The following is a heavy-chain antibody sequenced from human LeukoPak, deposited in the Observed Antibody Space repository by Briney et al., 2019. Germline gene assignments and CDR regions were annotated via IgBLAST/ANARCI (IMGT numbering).Heavy chain of an antibody. J-gene: IGHJ4*02. CDR1: GFTFSSYE. V-gene: IGHV3-48*03. Sequence: HPGGSLRLSCAASGFTFSSYEMNWVRQAPGKGRERVSYITSSGTSIHYADSVKGRFTITRDNAKNTLYLQMNSLRAEDTAVYYCASLDRGSYYSFDYWGQGTLVTVSS. CDR2: ITSSGTSI. D-gene: IGHD1-26*01. CDR3: ASLDRGSYYSFDY.